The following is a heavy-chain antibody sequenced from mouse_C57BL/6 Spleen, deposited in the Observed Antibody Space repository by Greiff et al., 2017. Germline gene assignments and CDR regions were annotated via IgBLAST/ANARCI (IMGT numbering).Heavy chain of an antibody. Sequence: QVQLQQPGAELVMPGASVKLSCKASGYTFTSYWMHWVKQRPGQGLEWIGEIDPSDSYTNYNQKFKGKSTLTVDKSSSTAYMQLSSLTSEDSAVYYCARPLALGQYFDVWSAGTTVTVSS. CDR3: ARPLALGQYFDV. J-gene: IGHJ1*01. CDR2: IDPSDSYT. CDR1: GYTFTSYW. D-gene: IGHD4-1*01. V-gene: IGHV1-69*01.